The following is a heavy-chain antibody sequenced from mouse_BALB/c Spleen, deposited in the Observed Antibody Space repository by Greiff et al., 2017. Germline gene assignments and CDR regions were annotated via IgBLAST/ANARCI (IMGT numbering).Heavy chain of an antibody. Sequence: QVQLKQSGAELVKPGASVKLSCKASGYTFTSYWMHWVKQRPGQGLEWIGEINPSNGRTNYNEKFKSKATLTVDKSSSTAYMQLSSLTSEDSAVYYCARSRGYYSFFDYWGQGTTLTVSS. J-gene: IGHJ2*01. D-gene: IGHD2-3*01. CDR2: INPSNGRT. V-gene: IGHV1S81*02. CDR1: GYTFTSYW. CDR3: ARSRGYYSFFDY.